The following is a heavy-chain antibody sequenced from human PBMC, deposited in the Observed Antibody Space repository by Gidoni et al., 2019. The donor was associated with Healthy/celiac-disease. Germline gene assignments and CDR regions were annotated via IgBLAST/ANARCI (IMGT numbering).Heavy chain of an antibody. CDR1: GGSISSSSYY. CDR2: IYYSGST. D-gene: IGHD2-21*02. Sequence: QLQLQESGPGLVKPSETLSLTCTVSGGSISSSSYYWGWIRQPPGKGLEWIGSIYYSGSTYYNPSLKSRVTISVDTSKNQFSLKLSSVTAADTAVYYCARPHCGGDCYSNWFDPWGQGTLVTVSS. CDR3: ARPHCGGDCYSNWFDP. V-gene: IGHV4-39*01. J-gene: IGHJ5*02.